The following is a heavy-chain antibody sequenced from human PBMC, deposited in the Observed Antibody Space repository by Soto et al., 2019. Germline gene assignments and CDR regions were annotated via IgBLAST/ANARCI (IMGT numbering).Heavy chain of an antibody. J-gene: IGHJ4*02. Sequence: LSLTCAVYGGSFSGYYWRWIRQPPGKGLEWIGEINHSGSTNYNPSLKGRVTISVDTSKNQFSLRLSSVTAADTAVYYCARGGHDFWRGPFDYWGQGAQVTAST. CDR3: ARGGHDFWRGPFDY. CDR1: GGSFSGYY. CDR2: INHSGST. V-gene: IGHV4-34*01. D-gene: IGHD3-3*01.